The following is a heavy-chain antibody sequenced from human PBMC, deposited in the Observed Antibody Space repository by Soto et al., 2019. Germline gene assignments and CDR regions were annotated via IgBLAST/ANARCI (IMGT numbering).Heavy chain of an antibody. J-gene: IGHJ6*02. CDR3: ARVLQRKFAEGLFQYYGMDV. V-gene: IGHV1-18*01. Sequence: QVQLVQSGGEVRKPGASVKVSCKTSGYTFGNYIITWVRQAPGQGLEWLGGISADNSNTVYAQHLQGRVSMTTDTSTSTAYMELRSLGSDDTAVYFCARVLQRKFAEGLFQYYGMDVWGQGTTVTVS. CDR2: ISADNSNT. D-gene: IGHD2-21*01. CDR1: GYTFGNYI.